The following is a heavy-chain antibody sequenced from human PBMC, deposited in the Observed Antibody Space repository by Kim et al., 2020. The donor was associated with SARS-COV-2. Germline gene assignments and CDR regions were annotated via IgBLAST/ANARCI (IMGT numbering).Heavy chain of an antibody. V-gene: IGHV3-74*03. CDR2: ISDDAFTV. Sequence: GGSLRLSCVVAGFNFSNFWMDWVRQAPGKGLEWVSRISDDAFTVTYADPVKGRFTISRDNAKSTLHLQMTGLRAEDTAVYFCARVADLSSSWSGYPSNDRWCQGVPVTVSS. CDR1: GFNFSNFW. D-gene: IGHD3-3*01. CDR3: ARVADLSSSWSGYPSNDR. J-gene: IGHJ4*02.